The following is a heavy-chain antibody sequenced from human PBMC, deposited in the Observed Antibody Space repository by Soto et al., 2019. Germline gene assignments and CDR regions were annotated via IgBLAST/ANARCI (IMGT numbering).Heavy chain of an antibody. CDR2: ISASGGRT. J-gene: IGHJ3*02. CDR3: AKDWDLLRAFDI. D-gene: IGHD1-26*01. CDR1: GFTFSSYA. V-gene: IGHV3-23*01. Sequence: GGSLRLSCAASGFTFSSYAMSWVRQAPGKGLEWVSGISASGGRTYYADSVKGRFTISRDNSKNTMYLQMSSLRVEDTAVYKCAKDWDLLRAFDIWGQGTMVTVSS.